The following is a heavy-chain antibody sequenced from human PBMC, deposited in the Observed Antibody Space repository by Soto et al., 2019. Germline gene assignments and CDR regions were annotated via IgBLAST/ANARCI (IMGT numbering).Heavy chain of an antibody. CDR2: IIPIFGTA. Sequence: GASVKVSCKASGGTFSSYAISWVRQAPGQVLERLGGIIPIFGTANYAQKFLARVTITADESTSTAYMERSSLRSEDTAVYYCARGGYSYFRSFEYWGQGTLVTVSS. V-gene: IGHV1-69*13. CDR3: ARGGYSYFRSFEY. CDR1: GGTFSSYA. J-gene: IGHJ4*02. D-gene: IGHD5-18*01.